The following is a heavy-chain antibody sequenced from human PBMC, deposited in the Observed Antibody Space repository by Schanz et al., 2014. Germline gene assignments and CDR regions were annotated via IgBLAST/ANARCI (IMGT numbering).Heavy chain of an antibody. CDR3: AKERFGELSAFDI. CDR2: ISGSGGST. D-gene: IGHD3-10*01. V-gene: IGHV3-23*04. J-gene: IGHJ3*02. Sequence: EVQLVQSGGGLVQPGGSLRLSCAASGFTFSSHSFNWVRQAPGKGLEWVSAISGSGGSTYYADSVKGRFTISRDNSKNTLYLQMNSLRAEDTAVYYCAKERFGELSAFDIWGQGTMVTVSS. CDR1: GFTFSSHS.